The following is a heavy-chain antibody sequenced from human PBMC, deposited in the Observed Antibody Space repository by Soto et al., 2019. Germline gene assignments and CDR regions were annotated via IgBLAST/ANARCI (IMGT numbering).Heavy chain of an antibody. D-gene: IGHD6-19*01. Sequence: EVQLVESGGGLVQPGGSLRLSCAASGFTFSSYSMNWVRQAPGKGLEWVSYISSSSSTIYDADSMKGRFTISRDNAKNSLYLQMNSLRAEDTAVYYCASAGYSSGWYSFDIWGQGTMVTVSS. CDR1: GFTFSSYS. J-gene: IGHJ3*02. V-gene: IGHV3-48*01. CDR2: ISSSSSTI. CDR3: ASAGYSSGWYSFDI.